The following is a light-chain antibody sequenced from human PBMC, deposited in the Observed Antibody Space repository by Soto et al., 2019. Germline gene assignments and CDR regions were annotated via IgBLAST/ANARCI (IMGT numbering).Light chain of an antibody. CDR1: QGISSY. J-gene: IGKJ3*01. CDR2: AAS. CDR3: QQLNSYPFT. V-gene: IGKV1-9*01. Sequence: DIQLTQSPSFLSASVGDRVTITCRASQGISSYLAWYQQRPGKAPKLLIYAASTLQSGVASRFSGSGSGTDFSLTISSLQLEDFAVYCCQQLNSYPFTFGPGTKVDIK.